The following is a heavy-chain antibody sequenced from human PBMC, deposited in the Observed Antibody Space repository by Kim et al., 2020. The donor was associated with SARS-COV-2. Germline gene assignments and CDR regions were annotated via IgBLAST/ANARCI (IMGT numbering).Heavy chain of an antibody. Sequence: GGSLRLSCAASGFTFNKYGMSWIRQALGKGLEWVSAINENGTGIYYGESVKGRFTTSRDNSKNTVYLQMNDLRAEDTAIYYCGKSNANWGQGTLSPSPQ. CDR2: INENGTGI. CDR1: GFTFNKYG. CDR3: GKSNAN. V-gene: IGHV3-23*01. J-gene: IGHJ4*02.